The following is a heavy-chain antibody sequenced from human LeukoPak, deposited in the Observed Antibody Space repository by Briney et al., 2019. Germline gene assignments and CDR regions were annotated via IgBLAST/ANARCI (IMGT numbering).Heavy chain of an antibody. CDR2: ISAYNGNT. Sequence: ASVNVSCKGSGYTFTSYGINWVRQAPGQGLEWMGWISAYNGNTKYAQKLQGRVSMTTDTSASTAYMELRSLTSDDTAVYYCARSSESSGWDPFDYWGQGTLVTVSS. CDR3: ARSSESSGWDPFDY. D-gene: IGHD6-19*01. CDR1: GYTFTSYG. J-gene: IGHJ4*02. V-gene: IGHV1-18*01.